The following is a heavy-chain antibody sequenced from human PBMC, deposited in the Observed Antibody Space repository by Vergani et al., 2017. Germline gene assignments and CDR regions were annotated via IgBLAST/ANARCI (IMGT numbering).Heavy chain of an antibody. D-gene: IGHD6-13*01. J-gene: IGHJ6*04. CDR1: GGSFSGYY. Sequence: QVQLQQWGAGLLKPSETLSLTCAVYGGSFSGYYWSWIRQPPGKGLEWIGEINHSGSTNYNPSLKSRVTISVDTSKNQFSLKLSSMTAADTAVYYCARRGIAAASGSADRGLDVWGKGTTVTVSS. V-gene: IGHV4-34*01. CDR3: ARRGIAAASGSADRGLDV. CDR2: INHSGST.